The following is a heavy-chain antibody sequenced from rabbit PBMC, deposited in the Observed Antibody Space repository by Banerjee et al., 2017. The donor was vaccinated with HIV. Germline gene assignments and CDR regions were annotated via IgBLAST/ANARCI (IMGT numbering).Heavy chain of an antibody. Sequence: QEQLEESGGDLVKPEGSLTLTCTASGFSFSSSYWICWVRQAPGKGLEWIGCIYTGSSGSTYYASWAKGRFTISSHNAQNTVDLQMNSLTAADTATYFCARGNSAYVSGSGYYFPNLWGQGTLVTVS. J-gene: IGHJ4*01. CDR3: ARGNSAYVSGSGYYFPNL. CDR2: IYTGSSGST. D-gene: IGHD1-1*01. V-gene: IGHV1S45*01. CDR1: GFSFSSSYW.